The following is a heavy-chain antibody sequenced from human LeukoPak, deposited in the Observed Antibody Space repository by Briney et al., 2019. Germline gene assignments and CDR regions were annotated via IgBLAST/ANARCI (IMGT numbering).Heavy chain of an antibody. CDR1: GGSISSYY. D-gene: IGHD3-9*01. Sequence: NPSETLSLTCTVSGGSISSYYWSWIRQPPGKGLEWIGYIYYSGSTNYNPSLKSRVTISVDTSKNQFSLKLRSVTAADTAVYYCARVTGYMIEDYFDYWGQGILVTVSS. J-gene: IGHJ4*02. CDR2: IYYSGST. V-gene: IGHV4-59*01. CDR3: ARVTGYMIEDYFDY.